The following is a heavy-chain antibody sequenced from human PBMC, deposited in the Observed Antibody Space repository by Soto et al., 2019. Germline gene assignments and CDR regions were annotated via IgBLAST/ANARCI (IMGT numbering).Heavy chain of an antibody. CDR1: GYTFTSYD. Sequence: QVQLVQSGAEVKKPGASVKVSCKASGYTFTSYDINWVRQATRQGVEWMGWMNPNSGNTGYAQKFQGRVTMTRSTSISTAYTELSSLRSEDTAGYYWTRSLYGDNVDYWGQGTLVTVSS. CDR3: TRSLYGDNVDY. D-gene: IGHD4-17*01. J-gene: IGHJ4*02. V-gene: IGHV1-8*01. CDR2: MNPNSGNT.